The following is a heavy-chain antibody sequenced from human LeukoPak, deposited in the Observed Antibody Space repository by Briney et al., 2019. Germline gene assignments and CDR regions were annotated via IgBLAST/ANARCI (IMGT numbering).Heavy chain of an antibody. J-gene: IGHJ4*01. D-gene: IGHD5-12*01. Sequence: GASVKVSCKASGYTFTSYGICWVRQAPGQGLEWMGWIRAYNGNTNYAQKLQGRVTMTTDTSTRTAYMELRSLTADDTAVYYCARGPDIVATHFDYWGQGTMVTVSS. CDR1: GYTFTSYG. CDR3: ARGPDIVATHFDY. CDR2: IRAYNGNT. V-gene: IGHV1-18*01.